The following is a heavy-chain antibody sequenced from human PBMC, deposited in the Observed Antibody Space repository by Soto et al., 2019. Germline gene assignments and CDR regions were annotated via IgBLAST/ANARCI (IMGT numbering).Heavy chain of an antibody. CDR2: ISSSSSYI. J-gene: IGHJ6*03. CDR1: GFTFSSYS. CDR3: ARDASGYAAYYYIYV. V-gene: IGHV3-21*01. D-gene: IGHD5-12*01. Sequence: EVRLVESGGGLVKPGGSLRLSCAASGFTFSSYSMNWVRQAPGKGLEWVSSISSSSSYIYYADSVKGRFTISRDNAKNSLYLQMNSLRAEDTAVYYCARDASGYAAYYYIYVWGKGTTVTVSS.